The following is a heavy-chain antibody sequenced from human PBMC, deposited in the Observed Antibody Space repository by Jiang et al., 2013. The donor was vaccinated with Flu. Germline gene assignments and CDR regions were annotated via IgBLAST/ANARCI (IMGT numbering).Heavy chain of an antibody. D-gene: IGHD6-25*01. Sequence: VQLLESGGGLVKPGGSLRLSCAASGFTFGNYYMTWIRQAPGKGLQWVAYISHYGSAIYYEDSVKGRFTISRDNAQNSLFLEMNSLRAEDTAVYYCAKDRDSGWTRNGMDVWGQGTTVTVSS. CDR3: AKDRDSGWTRNGMDV. CDR1: GFTFGNYY. J-gene: IGHJ6*02. V-gene: IGHV3-11*01. CDR2: ISHYGSAI.